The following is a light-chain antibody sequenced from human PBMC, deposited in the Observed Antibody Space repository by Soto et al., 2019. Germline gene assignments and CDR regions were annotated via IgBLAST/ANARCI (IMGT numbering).Light chain of an antibody. CDR1: SSDVGGYNY. CDR3: CSYAGSYTHWV. CDR2: DVS. V-gene: IGLV2-11*01. J-gene: IGLJ3*02. Sequence: QSALTQPRSVSGSPGQSVTISCTGTSSDVGGYNYVSWYQKHPGKAPKLMIYDVSKRPSGVPDRFSGSKSGNTASLTISGLQAEDEADYYCCSYAGSYTHWVFGGGTQLTVL.